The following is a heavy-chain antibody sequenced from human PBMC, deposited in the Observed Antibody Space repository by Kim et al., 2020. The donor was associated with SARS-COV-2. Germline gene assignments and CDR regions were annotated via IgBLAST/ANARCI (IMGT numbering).Heavy chain of an antibody. Sequence: SETLSLTCAVYGGSFSGYYWSWIRQPPGKGLEWIGEINHSGSTNYNPSLKSRVTISVDTSKNQFSLKLSSVTAADTAVYYCARGPLLLWFGENLFDYWGQGTLVTVSS. V-gene: IGHV4-34*01. D-gene: IGHD3-10*01. J-gene: IGHJ4*02. CDR2: INHSGST. CDR3: ARGPLLLWFGENLFDY. CDR1: GGSFSGYY.